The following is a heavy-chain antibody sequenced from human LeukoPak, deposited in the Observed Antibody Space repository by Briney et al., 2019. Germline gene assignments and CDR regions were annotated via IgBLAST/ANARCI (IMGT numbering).Heavy chain of an antibody. V-gene: IGHV5-51*01. D-gene: IGHD1-26*01. CDR3: ARLRRAGELRYNWFDP. J-gene: IGHJ5*02. CDR2: IYPGDSDT. CDR1: GYSFTSYW. Sequence: GESLKISCKGSGYSFTSYWIGWVRQMPGKGLEWVGIIYPGDSDTRYSPSFQGQVTISADKSISTAYLQWSSLKASDTAMYYCARLRRAGELRYNWFDPWGQGTLVTVSS.